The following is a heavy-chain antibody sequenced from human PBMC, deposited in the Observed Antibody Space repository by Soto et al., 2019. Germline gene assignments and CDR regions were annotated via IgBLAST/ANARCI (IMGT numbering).Heavy chain of an antibody. J-gene: IGHJ4*02. D-gene: IGHD3-10*01. CDR1: GDSVSTYW. CDR2: IYNTGST. CDR3: ARGPGASGTYHYYFDY. Sequence: SETLSLTCTVSGDSVSTYWWSWIRQPPGKGLEWIAYIYNTGSTNYNPSLKSRVTISLDASKNQFSLKLSSVTAADMAVYYCARGPGASGTYHYYFDYWGPGTLVTVSS. V-gene: IGHV4-59*02.